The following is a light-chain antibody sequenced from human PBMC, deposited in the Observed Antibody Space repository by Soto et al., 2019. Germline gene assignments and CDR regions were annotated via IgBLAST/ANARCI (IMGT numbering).Light chain of an antibody. J-gene: IGLJ1*01. Sequence: QSALTQPASVSGSPGQSVTISCSGTSSDVGGYDYVSWYQQHPGKAPKLMIFDVNNRPSGVSDRFSGSKSGNTASLTISGLQDEDEADYYCKSYTKSSTYVFGTGTKVTVL. CDR1: SSDVGGYDY. V-gene: IGLV2-14*03. CDR3: KSYTKSSTYV. CDR2: DVN.